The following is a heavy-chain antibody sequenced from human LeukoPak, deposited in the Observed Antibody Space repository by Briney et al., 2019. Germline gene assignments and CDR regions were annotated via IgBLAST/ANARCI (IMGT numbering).Heavy chain of an antibody. CDR3: AREGGCLEWLYNNWFDP. J-gene: IGHJ5*02. Sequence: ASVKVSCKASGYTFTSYGISWVRQAPGQGLEWMGWISAYNGNTNYAQKLQGRVTMTTDTSTSTAYMELRSLRSDDTAVYYCAREGGCLEWLYNNWFDPWGQGTLVTVSS. V-gene: IGHV1-18*01. D-gene: IGHD3-3*01. CDR1: GYTFTSYG. CDR2: ISAYNGNT.